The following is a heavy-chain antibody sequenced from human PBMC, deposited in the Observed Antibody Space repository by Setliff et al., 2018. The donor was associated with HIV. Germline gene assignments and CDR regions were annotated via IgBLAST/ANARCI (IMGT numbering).Heavy chain of an antibody. V-gene: IGHV4-34*01. J-gene: IGHJ4*02. Sequence: SETLSLTCAVYGGSFSGCYWSWIRQPPGKGLEWIGEINHSGSTNYNPPLKSRVTISVDTSKNQFSLKLSSVTAADTAVYYCARGFNYYDSSGDVDYWGQGTLVTVSS. D-gene: IGHD3-22*01. CDR1: GGSFSGCY. CDR2: INHSGST. CDR3: ARGFNYYDSSGDVDY.